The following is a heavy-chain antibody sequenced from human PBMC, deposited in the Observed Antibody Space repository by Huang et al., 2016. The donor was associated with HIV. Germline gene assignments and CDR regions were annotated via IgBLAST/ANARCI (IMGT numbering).Heavy chain of an antibody. CDR1: GGSISSSFYY. Sequence: QVQLQESGRGLVKPSETLSLTCTVSGGSISSSFYYWGWIRQSPGKGLELIGSMGYSRTTSHHPSLKRCVPISADTSNSHFSLKLTSVTAADSAVYYCVRHRPNYDFWSGYYPYFDDWGQGTLVTVSS. CDR3: VRHRPNYDFWSGYYPYFDD. V-gene: IGHV4-39*01. D-gene: IGHD3-3*01. J-gene: IGHJ4*02. CDR2: MGYSRTT.